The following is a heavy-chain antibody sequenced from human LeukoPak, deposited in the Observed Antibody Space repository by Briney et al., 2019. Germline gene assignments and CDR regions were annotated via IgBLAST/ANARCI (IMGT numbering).Heavy chain of an antibody. Sequence: SETLSLTCTVSGGSISSYYWSWIRQPPGKGLEWIGYTYYSGSTNYNPSLKSRVTISVDTSKNQFSLKLSSVTAADTAVYYCARVYYYYYGMDVWGQGTTVTVSS. CDR3: ARVYYYYYGMDV. CDR1: GGSISSYY. V-gene: IGHV4-59*01. J-gene: IGHJ6*02. CDR2: TYYSGST.